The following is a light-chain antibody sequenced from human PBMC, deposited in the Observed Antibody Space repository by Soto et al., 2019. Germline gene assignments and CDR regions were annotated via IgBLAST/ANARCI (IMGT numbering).Light chain of an antibody. CDR2: EVR. CDR3: SSYTTSSTLV. J-gene: IGLJ2*01. V-gene: IGLV2-14*01. Sequence: QSALTQPASVSGSPGQSITISCAGTMRDVGAYNLVSWYQQHPGRAPQLIIYEVRNRPSGVSIRFSGSKSGNTASLTISGLQADDEADYYCSSYTTSSTLVFGGGTKVTVL. CDR1: MRDVGAYNL.